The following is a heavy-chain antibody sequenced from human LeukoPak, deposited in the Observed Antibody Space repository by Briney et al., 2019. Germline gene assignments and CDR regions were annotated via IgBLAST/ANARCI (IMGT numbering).Heavy chain of an antibody. V-gene: IGHV3-23*01. CDR3: ARVTYGSGTYGAFDY. J-gene: IGHJ4*02. D-gene: IGHD3-10*01. Sequence: GGSLRLSCAASGFPFSRYDMSWVRPAPGKGLEWVSTISGSGDNTYYADSVKGRFTISRDNSKNTLYLQMNSLRAEDTAVYYCARVTYGSGTYGAFDYWGQGTLVTVSS. CDR1: GFPFSRYD. CDR2: ISGSGDNT.